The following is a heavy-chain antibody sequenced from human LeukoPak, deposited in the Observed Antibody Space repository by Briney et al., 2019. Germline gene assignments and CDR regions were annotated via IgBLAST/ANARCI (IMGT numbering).Heavy chain of an antibody. CDR3: AREDDCSSTSCPFDY. CDR2: IYHSGST. D-gene: IGHD2-2*01. CDR1: GGSISSGGYY. Sequence: PSETLSLTCTVSGGSISSGGYYWSWIRQPPGKGLEWIGYIYHSGSTYYNPSLKSRVTISVDRSKNQFSLKLSSVTAADTAVYYCAREDDCSSTSCPFDYWGQGTLVTVSS. V-gene: IGHV4-30-2*01. J-gene: IGHJ4*02.